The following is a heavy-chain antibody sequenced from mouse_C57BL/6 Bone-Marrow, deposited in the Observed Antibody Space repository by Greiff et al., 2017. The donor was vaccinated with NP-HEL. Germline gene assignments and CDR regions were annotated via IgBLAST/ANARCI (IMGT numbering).Heavy chain of an antibody. CDR1: GYTFTSYW. J-gene: IGHJ4*01. CDR2: IDPSDSET. D-gene: IGHD2-12*01. V-gene: IGHV1-52*01. Sequence: VQLQQPGAELVRPGSSVKLSCKASGYTFTSYWMHWVKQRPIQGLEWIGNIDPSDSETHYNQKFKDKATLTVDKSSSTAYMQLSSLTSEDSAVYYCALRRGYYYAMDYWGQGTSVTVSS. CDR3: ALRRGYYYAMDY.